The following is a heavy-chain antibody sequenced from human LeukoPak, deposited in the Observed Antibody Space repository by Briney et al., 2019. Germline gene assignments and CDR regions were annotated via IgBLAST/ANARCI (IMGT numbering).Heavy chain of an antibody. J-gene: IGHJ4*02. CDR2: IYYGGST. CDR3: ARRVIVATIDY. D-gene: IGHD5-12*01. CDR1: GGSISSSSYY. Sequence: PSETLSLTCTVSGGSISSSSYYWAWIRQPPGKGLEWIGSIYYGGSTYYNPSLKSRVTISADTSKNQFPLKLTSVTAADTAVYFCARRVIVATIDYWGQGTLVTVSS. V-gene: IGHV4-39*01.